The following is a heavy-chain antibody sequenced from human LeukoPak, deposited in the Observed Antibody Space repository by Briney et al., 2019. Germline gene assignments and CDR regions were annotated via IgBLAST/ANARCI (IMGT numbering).Heavy chain of an antibody. D-gene: IGHD2-2*01. CDR3: ARSSTSGHYYYYYMDV. Sequence: PGGSLRLSCAASGFTFSTYAMNWVRQAPGKGLEWVSVIYSGGSTYYADSVKGRFTISRDNSKNTLYLQMNSLRAEDTAVYHCARSSTSGHYYYYYMDVWGKGTTVTVSS. CDR2: IYSGGST. CDR1: GFTFSTYA. V-gene: IGHV3-53*01. J-gene: IGHJ6*03.